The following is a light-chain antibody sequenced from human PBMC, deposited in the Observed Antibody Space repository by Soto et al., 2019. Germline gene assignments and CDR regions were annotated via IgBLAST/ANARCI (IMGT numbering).Light chain of an antibody. CDR2: DAS. J-gene: IGKJ2*01. Sequence: EIVLTQSPATLSLSPGERATLSCRASQSVSSYLAWYQQKPGQAPRLLIYDASNRATGIPARFSGSGSGTDVTLTISSLEPEDVAVYSCQQRSNWPPYMYTFGQGTKLEIK. CDR1: QSVSSY. CDR3: QQRSNWPPYMYT. V-gene: IGKV3-11*01.